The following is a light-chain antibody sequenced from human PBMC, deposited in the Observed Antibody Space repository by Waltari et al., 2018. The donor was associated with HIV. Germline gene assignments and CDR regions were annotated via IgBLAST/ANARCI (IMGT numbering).Light chain of an antibody. CDR1: SSNIGAGSD. J-gene: IGLJ3*02. V-gene: IGLV1-40*01. Sequence: QSVLTQPPSMSGAPGQTVTIPCTGSSSNIGAGSDVHWYQQVPGRAPRLLIHANYNRPPGVPERFSASKSGTSASLTISGLQAEDDADYFCQSFDIRLRGWVFGGGARVTVL. CDR2: ANY. CDR3: QSFDIRLRGWV.